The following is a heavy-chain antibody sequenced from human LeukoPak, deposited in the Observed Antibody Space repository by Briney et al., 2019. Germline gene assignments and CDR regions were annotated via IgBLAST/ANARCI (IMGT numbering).Heavy chain of an antibody. CDR2: ISYDGSNK. CDR1: GFTFSSYG. Sequence: PGWSLRLSCAASGFTFSSYGMHWVRQAPGKGLEWVAVISYDGSNKYYADSVKGRFTISRDNSKNTLYLQMNSLRAEDTAVYYCAKPRDGDYAVDYWGQGTLVTVSS. CDR3: AKPRDGDYAVDY. J-gene: IGHJ4*02. V-gene: IGHV3-30*18. D-gene: IGHD4-17*01.